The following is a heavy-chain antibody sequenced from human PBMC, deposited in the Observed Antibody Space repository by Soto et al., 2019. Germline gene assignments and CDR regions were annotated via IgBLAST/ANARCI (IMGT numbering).Heavy chain of an antibody. Sequence: ASVKISCKASGYTFTRYYINWVRQAPGQGLEWMGWVSAYNGNTHYEQKLQGRVTLTTDTSTSTAYMELRSLRSDDTAVYFCARGGQWDFLSDYWGQGTLVTVS. CDR3: ARGGQWDFLSDY. CDR1: GYTFTRYY. V-gene: IGHV1-18*01. D-gene: IGHD1-26*01. J-gene: IGHJ4*02. CDR2: VSAYNGNT.